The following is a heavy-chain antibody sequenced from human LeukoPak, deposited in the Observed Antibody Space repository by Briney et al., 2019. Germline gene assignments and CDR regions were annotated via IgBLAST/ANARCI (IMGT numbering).Heavy chain of an antibody. CDR1: GFTFSSYA. V-gene: IGHV3-23*01. Sequence: GGSLRLSCAASGFTFSSYAMSWVRQAPGKGLEWVSAISGRGGSTYYADSVKGRFTISRDNSKNTLYLQMNSLRAEDTAVYYCAREGYSSGWNPSKERYFDLWGRGTLVTVSS. D-gene: IGHD6-19*01. J-gene: IGHJ2*01. CDR3: AREGYSSGWNPSKERYFDL. CDR2: ISGRGGST.